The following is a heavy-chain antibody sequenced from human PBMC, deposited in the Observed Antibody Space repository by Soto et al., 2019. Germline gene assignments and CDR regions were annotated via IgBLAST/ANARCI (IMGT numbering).Heavy chain of an antibody. V-gene: IGHV4-30-2*01. CDR2: IYHSGST. CDR1: GVSISSGGYS. J-gene: IGHJ3*02. Sequence: SQTLSLTCAVSGVSISSGGYSWSWIRPPPGKGLEWIGYIYHSGSTYYNPSLKSRVTISVDRSKNQFSLKLSSVTAADTAVYYCARGIRDYGGNSGDAFDIWGQGTMVTVSS. D-gene: IGHD4-17*01. CDR3: ARGIRDYGGNSGDAFDI.